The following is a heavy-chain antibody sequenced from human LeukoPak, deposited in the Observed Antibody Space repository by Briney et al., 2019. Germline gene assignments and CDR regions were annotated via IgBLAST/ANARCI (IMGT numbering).Heavy chain of an antibody. D-gene: IGHD3-22*01. V-gene: IGHV5-51*01. Sequence: AGESLKISCKGSGYSFTSYWIGWVRQMPGKDLEWMGIIYPGDSDTRYSPSFQGQVTISADKSISTAYLQWSSLKASDTAMYYCAIPTYYYDSSGYYLGYWGQGTLVTVSS. CDR3: AIPTYYYDSSGYYLGY. J-gene: IGHJ4*02. CDR1: GYSFTSYW. CDR2: IYPGDSDT.